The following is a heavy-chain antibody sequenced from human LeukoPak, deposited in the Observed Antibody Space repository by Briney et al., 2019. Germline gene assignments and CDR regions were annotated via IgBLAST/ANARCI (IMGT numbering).Heavy chain of an antibody. D-gene: IGHD6-6*01. CDR2: IYYSGST. Sequence: SETLSLTCTVSVGFISSYYWSWIRQPPGKGLVWIVDIYYSGSTNYNPSLKSRVTISVDTSKNQFSLKLSSVTAADTAVYYCARMLQHSGSPIDYWGQGTLVTVSS. J-gene: IGHJ4*02. CDR3: ARMLQHSGSPIDY. V-gene: IGHV4-59*01. CDR1: VGFISSYY.